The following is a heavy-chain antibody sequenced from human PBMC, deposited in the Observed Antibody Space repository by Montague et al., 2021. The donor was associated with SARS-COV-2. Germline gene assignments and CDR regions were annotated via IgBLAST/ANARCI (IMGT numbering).Heavy chain of an antibody. CDR1: GDSVSSNTAT. V-gene: IGHV6-1*01. CDR2: TYYRSKWYH. J-gene: IGHJ3*02. CDR3: ARTTTRMLYPENAFDI. D-gene: IGHD2-15*01. Sequence: CPSSGDSVSSNTATWNWIRQSPSRGREWLGRTYYRSKWYHDYAIXLKSRITINPDTSKNQFSLQLSSVAPEDTAVFYCARTTTRMLYPENAFDIWGQGTMVTVSP.